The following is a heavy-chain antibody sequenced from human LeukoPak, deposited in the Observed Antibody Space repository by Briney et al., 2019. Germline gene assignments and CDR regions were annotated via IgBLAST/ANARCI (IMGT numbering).Heavy chain of an antibody. J-gene: IGHJ3*02. CDR3: AKDFTHHDAFDI. CDR2: IRYDGSNK. V-gene: IGHV3-30*02. CDR1: GFTFSSYG. Sequence: GGSLRLSCAASGFTFSSYGMHWVRQAPGKGLEWVAFIRYDGSNKYYADSVKGRFTISRDNSKNTLYLQMNSLRAEDTAVYYCAKDFTHHDAFDIWGQGTMVTVSS.